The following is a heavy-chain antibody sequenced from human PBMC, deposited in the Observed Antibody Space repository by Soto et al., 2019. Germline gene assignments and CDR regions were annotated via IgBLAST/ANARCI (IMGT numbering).Heavy chain of an antibody. D-gene: IGHD6-19*01. CDR2: INHSGST. CDR3: ARTDRYSSGWYGPRNCSYGTDV. V-gene: IGHV4-34*01. J-gene: IGHJ6*02. CDR1: GGSFSGYY. Sequence: PSETLSLTCAVYGGSFSGYYWSWIRQPPGKGLEWIGEINHSGSTNYNPSLKSRVTISVDTSKNQFSLKLSSVTAADTAVHYCARTDRYSSGWYGPRNCSYGTDVGGHGPRVPVS.